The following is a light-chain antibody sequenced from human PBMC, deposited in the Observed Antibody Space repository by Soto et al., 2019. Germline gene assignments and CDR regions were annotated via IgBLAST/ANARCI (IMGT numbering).Light chain of an antibody. J-gene: IGKJ4*01. CDR2: WAS. Sequence: DIVMTQSPDSLAVSLGERATINCKSSQSDLYSSSNKNYLAWYQQKPGQPPKLLIYWASTRESGVPDRFSGSGSGTDFTLTISSLQAEDVAVYYCQQYYSTPLTFGGGTKVEIK. CDR1: QSDLYSSSNKNY. CDR3: QQYYSTPLT. V-gene: IGKV4-1*01.